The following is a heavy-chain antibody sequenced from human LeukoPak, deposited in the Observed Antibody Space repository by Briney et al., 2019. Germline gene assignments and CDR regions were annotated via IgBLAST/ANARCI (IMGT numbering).Heavy chain of an antibody. Sequence: SDTLSLTCAVSGGSISSSNWWSWVRQPPGKWLEWIGEIYHSGSTNYNPSLKSRVTISVDKSKNQCSVKLSSVTAADTDVYYCARDRLEDCSSTSCYHNWFDPWGQGTLVTVSS. J-gene: IGHJ5*02. CDR2: IYHSGST. CDR3: ARDRLEDCSSTSCYHNWFDP. D-gene: IGHD2-2*01. V-gene: IGHV4-4*02. CDR1: GGSISSSNW.